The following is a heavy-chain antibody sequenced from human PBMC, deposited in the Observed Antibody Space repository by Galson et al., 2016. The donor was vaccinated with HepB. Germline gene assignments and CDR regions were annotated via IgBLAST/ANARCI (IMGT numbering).Heavy chain of an antibody. Sequence: PALVKPTQTLTLTCTFSGFSLSPSGVGVGWIRQPPGKALEWLALIYWNDDQRYSPSLKSRLSITKDTSKNQVVLTMTNMDPVDTATYFCARTSMATLHRGVYYYYALDVWGQGSTVTVSS. CDR3: ARTSMATLHRGVYYYYALDV. CDR2: IYWNDDQ. D-gene: IGHD5-24*01. V-gene: IGHV2-5*01. CDR1: GFSLSPSGVG. J-gene: IGHJ6*02.